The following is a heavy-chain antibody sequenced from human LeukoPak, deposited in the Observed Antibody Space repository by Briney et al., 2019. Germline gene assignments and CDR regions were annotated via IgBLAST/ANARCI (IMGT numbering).Heavy chain of an antibody. V-gene: IGHV1-18*01. CDR2: ISAYNGNT. CDR1: GYTFTSYG. CDR3: ARDRGGGYYGSGSLI. Sequence: ASVKVSCKASGYTFTSYGISWVRQAPGQGLEWMGWISAYNGNTNYAQKLQGRVTMTTDTSTSTAYMELRSLRSDDTAVYYCARDRGGGYYGSGSLIGGQGTLVTVSS. D-gene: IGHD3-10*01. J-gene: IGHJ4*02.